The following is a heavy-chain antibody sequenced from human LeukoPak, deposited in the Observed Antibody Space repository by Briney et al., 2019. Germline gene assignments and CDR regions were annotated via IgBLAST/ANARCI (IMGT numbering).Heavy chain of an antibody. CDR1: GGTFSSYT. CDR3: AISEYSSSPFDY. J-gene: IGHJ4*02. D-gene: IGHD6-6*01. Sequence: SVKVSCKASGGTFSSYTISWVRQAPGQGLEWMGRIIPILGIANYAQKFQGRVTITADKSTSTAYMELGSLRPEDTAVYYCAISEYSSSPFDYWGQGTLVTVSS. V-gene: IGHV1-69*02. CDR2: IIPILGIA.